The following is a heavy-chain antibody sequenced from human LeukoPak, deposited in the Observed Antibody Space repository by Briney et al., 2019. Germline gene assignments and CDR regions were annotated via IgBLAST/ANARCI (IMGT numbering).Heavy chain of an antibody. Sequence: ASVKVSCKASGYTFTGYYMHWVRQAPGQGLEWMGWINPNSGGTNYAQKFQGRVTMTRDTSISTAYMELSRLRSDDTAVYYCARDLGNYYDSSGYYNTFDYWGQGTLVTVSS. J-gene: IGHJ4*02. CDR1: GYTFTGYY. CDR2: INPNSGGT. V-gene: IGHV1-2*02. D-gene: IGHD3-22*01. CDR3: ARDLGNYYDSSGYYNTFDY.